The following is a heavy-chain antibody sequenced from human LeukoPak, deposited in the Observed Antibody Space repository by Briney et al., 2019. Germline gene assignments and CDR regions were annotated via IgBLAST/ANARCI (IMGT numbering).Heavy chain of an antibody. J-gene: IGHJ4*02. Sequence: SETLSLTCPVSRGSISGSIRSYYWSWLRQPPEKGLEWIGYISSSGSVNDNPSLRSRVTISVDTSKNQFFLNLSSVSAADTALYYCARIPLGYSGAYYFDYWGQGTLVTVSP. V-gene: IGHV4-4*09. CDR1: RGSISGSIRSYY. D-gene: IGHD5-12*01. CDR3: ARIPLGYSGAYYFDY. CDR2: ISSSGSV.